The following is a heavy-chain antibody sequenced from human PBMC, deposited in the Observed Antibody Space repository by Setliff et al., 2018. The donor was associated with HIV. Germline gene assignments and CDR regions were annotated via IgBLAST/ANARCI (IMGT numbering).Heavy chain of an antibody. CDR1: GGSISSSNYY. D-gene: IGHD3-3*01. V-gene: IGHV4-39*07. J-gene: IGHJ4*02. CDR2: IYYSGST. CDR3: ARANFWSGYYGY. Sequence: CAVSGGSISSSNYYWGWIRQPPGKGLEWIGSIYYSGSTYYNPSLKSRVTISVDTSKNQFSLKLSSVTAADTAVYYCARANFWSGYYGYWGQGTLVTAPQ.